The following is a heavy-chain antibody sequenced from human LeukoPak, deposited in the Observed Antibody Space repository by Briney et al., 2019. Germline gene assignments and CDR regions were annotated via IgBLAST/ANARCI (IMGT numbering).Heavy chain of an antibody. J-gene: IGHJ4*02. CDR1: GFTFSSYW. V-gene: IGHV4-34*01. D-gene: IGHD7-27*01. CDR3: ARRPLLGGIDY. CDR2: MDHSGNT. Sequence: GSLRLSCAAPGFTFSSYWMHWIRQPPGKGLEWIGEMDHSGNTSYNPSLKSRVTISVDTSKNQFSLKVNSVTAADTAVYYCARRPLLGGIDYWGQGALVTVSS.